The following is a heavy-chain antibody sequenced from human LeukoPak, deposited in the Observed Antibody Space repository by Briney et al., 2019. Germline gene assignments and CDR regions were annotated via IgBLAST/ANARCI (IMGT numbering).Heavy chain of an antibody. Sequence: GGSLRLSCAASGFTFSSYGMHWVRQAPGKGLEWVAVIWYDGSNKYYADSVKGRVTISRDNSKNTLYLQMNSLRAEDTAVYYCASHYDSSGFDYGGQGTLVTVSS. CDR1: GFTFSSYG. D-gene: IGHD3-22*01. V-gene: IGHV3-33*01. CDR2: IWYDGSNK. CDR3: ASHYDSSGFDY. J-gene: IGHJ4*02.